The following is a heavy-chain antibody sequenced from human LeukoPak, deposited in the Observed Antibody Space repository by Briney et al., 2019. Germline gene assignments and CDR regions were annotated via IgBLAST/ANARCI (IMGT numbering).Heavy chain of an antibody. J-gene: IGHJ4*02. CDR3: ARYTAMGTVFDY. CDR2: INPSGGST. D-gene: IGHD5-18*01. CDR1: GYTFTGYY. Sequence: GASVKVSCKASGYTFTGYYIHWVRQAPGQGLEWMGIINPSGGSTSYAQKFQGRVTMTRDTSTSTVYMELSSLRSEDTAVYYCARYTAMGTVFDYWGQGTLVTVSS. V-gene: IGHV1-46*03.